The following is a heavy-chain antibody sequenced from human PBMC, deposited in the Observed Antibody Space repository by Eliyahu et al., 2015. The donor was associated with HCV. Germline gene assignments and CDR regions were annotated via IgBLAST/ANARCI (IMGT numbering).Heavy chain of an antibody. Sequence: EVHLVESGGGLVXPGGXLRLSXXASRFTXXKAWMXWVRQAPGKGLEXLARIKTKTDGGATDYAVPVKGRFTISRDDSKNTLYLQMNSLKTEDTAVYYCTTTPLGYTYGDYWGQGTLVTVSS. CDR3: TTTPLGYTYGDY. CDR1: RFTXXKAW. D-gene: IGHD5-18*01. V-gene: IGHV3-15*01. CDR2: IKTKTDGGAT. J-gene: IGHJ4*02.